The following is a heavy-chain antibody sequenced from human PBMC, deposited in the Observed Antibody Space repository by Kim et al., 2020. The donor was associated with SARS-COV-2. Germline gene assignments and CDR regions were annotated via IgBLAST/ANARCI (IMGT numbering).Heavy chain of an antibody. CDR3: ARMQLECGRGGSSTSCYSDY. J-gene: IGHJ4*02. V-gene: IGHV3-21*01. CDR2: ISSSSSYI. CDR1: GFTFSSYS. D-gene: IGHD2-2*01. Sequence: GGSLRLSCAASGFTFSSYSMNWVRQAPGKGLEWVSSISSSSSYIYYADSVKGRFTISRDNAKNSLYLQMNSLRAEDTAVYYCARMQLECGRGGSSTSCYSDYWGQGTLVTVSS.